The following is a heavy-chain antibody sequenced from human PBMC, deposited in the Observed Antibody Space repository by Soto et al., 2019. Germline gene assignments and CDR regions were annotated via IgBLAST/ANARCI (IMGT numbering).Heavy chain of an antibody. CDR2: IYYSGST. CDR3: ARLLPLRFLEWLLPSTDV. V-gene: IGHV4-39*01. D-gene: IGHD3-3*01. Sequence: SETLSLTCTVSGGSISSSSYYWGWIRQPPGKGLEWIGSIYYSGSTYYNPSLKSRVTISVDTSKNQFSLKLSSVTAADTAVYYCARLLPLRFLEWLLPSTDVWGQGTTVTVSS. CDR1: GGSISSSSYY. J-gene: IGHJ6*02.